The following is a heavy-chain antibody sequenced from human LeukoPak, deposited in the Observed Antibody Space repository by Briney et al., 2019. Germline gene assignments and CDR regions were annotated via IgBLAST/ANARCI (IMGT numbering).Heavy chain of an antibody. D-gene: IGHD3-22*01. Sequence: SETLSLTCTVSGGSISSYYRSWIRQPAGKGLEWIGRIYTSGSTNYNPSLKSRVTMSVDTSKNQFSLKLSSVTAADTAVYYCARAAEYHYYDSSGYLNWFDPWGQGTLVTVSS. CDR1: GGSISSYY. CDR2: IYTSGST. V-gene: IGHV4-4*07. J-gene: IGHJ5*02. CDR3: ARAAEYHYYDSSGYLNWFDP.